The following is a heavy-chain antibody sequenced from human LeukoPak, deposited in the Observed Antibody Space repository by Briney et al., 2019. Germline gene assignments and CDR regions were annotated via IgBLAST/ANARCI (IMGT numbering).Heavy chain of an antibody. CDR3: AKDSDG. D-gene: IGHD4-17*01. CDR1: GFTFSSYG. V-gene: IGHV3-30*18. Sequence: PGRSLRLSCAASGFTFSSYGMHWVRQASGKGLEWVAVISYDGSNKYYADSVKGRFTISRDNSKNTLYLQMNSLRAEDTAVYYCAKDSDGWGQGTLVTVSS. CDR2: ISYDGSNK. J-gene: IGHJ4*02.